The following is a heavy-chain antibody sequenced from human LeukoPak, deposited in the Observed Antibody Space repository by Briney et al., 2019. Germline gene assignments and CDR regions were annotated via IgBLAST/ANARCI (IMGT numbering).Heavy chain of an antibody. J-gene: IGHJ4*02. V-gene: IGHV3-64D*06. CDR1: GSTFSTYG. D-gene: IGHD5-18*01. Sequence: GGSLRLSCSASGSTFSTYGMHWVRQAPGKGLEYVSAISSNGGSTYYADSVKGRFTISRDNSKNTLYLQMSSLRAEDTAVYYCVKDVHTAMLRVFDYWGQGALVTVSS. CDR2: ISSNGGST. CDR3: VKDVHTAMLRVFDY.